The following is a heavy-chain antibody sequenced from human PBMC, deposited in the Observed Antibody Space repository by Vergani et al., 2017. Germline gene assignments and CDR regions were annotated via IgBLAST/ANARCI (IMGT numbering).Heavy chain of an antibody. Sequence: QVHLQQRGAGVLKPSETLSLTCGVIGGSLSGYFWSWIRQSPGRGLERIGEITAIGSAKYSPSATSRVTISVDTSRGEFTLTVTSVTAADTGLYFCASRRPRLNLGSKSNAGTFDSWGQGTLVTVSS. V-gene: IGHV4-34*02. CDR1: GGSLSGYF. CDR2: ITAIGSA. J-gene: IGHJ4*02. CDR3: ASRRPRLNLGSKSNAGTFDS. D-gene: IGHD3-16*01.